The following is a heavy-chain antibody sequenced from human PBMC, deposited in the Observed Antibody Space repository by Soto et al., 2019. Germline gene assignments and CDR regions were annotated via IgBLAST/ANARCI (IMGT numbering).Heavy chain of an antibody. CDR1: GYTFTSYA. Sequence: ASVKVSCKASGYTFTSYAMHWVRQAPGQRLEWMGWVNAGNGTTKYSQKFQGRGTITRDTSASTAYMELSSPRCEDTGVYYRAIMGSGYYYGFNWFDPWGQGTLVTVSS. CDR2: VNAGNGTT. D-gene: IGHD3-10*01. CDR3: AIMGSGYYYGFNWFDP. J-gene: IGHJ5*02. V-gene: IGHV1-3*01.